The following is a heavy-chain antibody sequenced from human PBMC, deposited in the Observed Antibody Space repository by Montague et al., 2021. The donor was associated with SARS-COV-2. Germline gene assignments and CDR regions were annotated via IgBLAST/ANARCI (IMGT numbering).Heavy chain of an antibody. CDR1: GGSVSSYY. Sequence: LSLTCSVSGGSVSSYYLNWVRQAPGRGLEWIAYMSSSGHFASYADSVKGRFTISRDNAKNSLYLQMNSLRAEDTAMYYCARDLWGAQSGMDVWGQGTTVTVSS. V-gene: IGHV3-11*06. CDR3: ARDLWGAQSGMDV. J-gene: IGHJ6*02. D-gene: IGHD1-26*01. CDR2: MSSSGHFA.